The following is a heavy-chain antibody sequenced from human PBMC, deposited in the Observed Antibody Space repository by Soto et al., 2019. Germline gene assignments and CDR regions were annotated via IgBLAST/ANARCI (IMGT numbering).Heavy chain of an antibody. Sequence: GASVKVSCKASGYTFTSFAIHWVRQAPGQGLEWMGGIIPIYGTANYSQKFQGRVTITADESTSTAYMELSSLRSEDTAVYYCSRSDVWGQGTTVTVSS. CDR3: SRSDV. J-gene: IGHJ6*02. CDR2: IIPIYGTA. D-gene: IGHD2-2*01. CDR1: GYTFTSFA. V-gene: IGHV1-69*13.